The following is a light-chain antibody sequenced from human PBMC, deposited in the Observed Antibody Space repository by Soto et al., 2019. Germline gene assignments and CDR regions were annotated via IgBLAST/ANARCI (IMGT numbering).Light chain of an antibody. CDR1: QSISSW. Sequence: IHRTQFPSTLSASLGDSVTTTCRARQSISSWLAWYQQKPGKAPKLLIYDASNLESGVPSTFSGSGSGTEFTLTISSLQPDDFATYYCQQYCTFWQMFGQGTKVDIK. J-gene: IGKJ1*01. V-gene: IGKV1-5*01. CDR3: QQYCTFWQM. CDR2: DAS.